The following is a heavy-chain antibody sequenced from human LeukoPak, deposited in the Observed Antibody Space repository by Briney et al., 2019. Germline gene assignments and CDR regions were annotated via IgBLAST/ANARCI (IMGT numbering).Heavy chain of an antibody. CDR3: ARGARWRGHWFDP. J-gene: IGHJ5*02. CDR2: INPNNDGT. D-gene: IGHD4-23*01. V-gene: IGHV1-2*02. Sequence: RPSVKVSCKAFVYTFTRYYMHWVRQAPGQGLEWMGWINPNNDGTNYAQNFQGRVTMTRDTSISTAHMELSRLRSDDTAFYYCARGARWRGHWFDPWGQGTRVTVSS. CDR1: VYTFTRYY.